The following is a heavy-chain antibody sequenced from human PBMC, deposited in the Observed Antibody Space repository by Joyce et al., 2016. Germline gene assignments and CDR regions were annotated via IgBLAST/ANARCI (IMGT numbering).Heavy chain of an antibody. J-gene: IGHJ4*02. Sequence: EVQLLESGGGLVQPGGSLRLSFAASGFTFSTSGMSWVRQDPGKGMERVSGISNDGGITYYADSVKGRFTISRDNSKNTLYLQMNSLRAEDTAVYYCAKGGGSSAYYFEYWGQGTLVTVSS. CDR3: AKGGGSSAYYFEY. CDR2: ISNDGGIT. D-gene: IGHD1-26*01. V-gene: IGHV3-23*01. CDR1: GFTFSTSG.